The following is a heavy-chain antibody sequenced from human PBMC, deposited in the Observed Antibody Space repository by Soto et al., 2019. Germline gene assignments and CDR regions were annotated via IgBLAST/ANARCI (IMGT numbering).Heavy chain of an antibody. Sequence: LSLTCTVSGGSISSYYWSWIRQPAGKGLEWIGRIYTSGSTNYNPSLKSRVTMSVDTSKNQFSLKLSSVTAADTAVYYCARGPSGSYYYYYGMDVWGQGTTVTVSS. CDR1: GGSISSYY. D-gene: IGHD1-26*01. V-gene: IGHV4-4*07. CDR3: ARGPSGSYYYYYGMDV. J-gene: IGHJ6*02. CDR2: IYTSGST.